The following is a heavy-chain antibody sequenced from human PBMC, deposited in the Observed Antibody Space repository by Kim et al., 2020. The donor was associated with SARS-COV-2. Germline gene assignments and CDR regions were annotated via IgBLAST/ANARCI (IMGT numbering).Heavy chain of an antibody. CDR2: INHSGST. CDR3: AREGRGGSGSFDAFDI. J-gene: IGHJ3*02. Sequence: SETLSLTCAVYGGSFSGYYWSWIRQPPGKGLEWIGEINHSGSTNYNPSLKSRVTISVDTSKNQFSLKLSSVTAADTAVYYCAREGRGGSGSFDAFDIWG. V-gene: IGHV4-34*01. D-gene: IGHD3-10*01. CDR1: GGSFSGYY.